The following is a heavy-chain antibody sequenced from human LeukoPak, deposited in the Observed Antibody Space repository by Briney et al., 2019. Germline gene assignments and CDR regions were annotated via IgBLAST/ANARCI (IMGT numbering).Heavy chain of an antibody. CDR1: GFKASSKY. J-gene: IGHJ6*03. V-gene: IGHV3-53*01. Sequence: GGSLRLSCAASGFKASSKYMGWVRQAPGRGLEWVSVIYSGGSTSYADSVKGRFIISRDNLKNTVLLQVNSLRVEDTAVYYCARDNGAGYYYYLDVWGKGTTVTVS. CDR2: IYSGGST. D-gene: IGHD6-19*01. CDR3: ARDNGAGYYYYLDV.